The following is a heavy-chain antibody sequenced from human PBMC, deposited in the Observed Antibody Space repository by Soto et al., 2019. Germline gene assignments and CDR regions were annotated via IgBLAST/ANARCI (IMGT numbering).Heavy chain of an antibody. V-gene: IGHV3-9*01. Sequence: EVQLVESGGGLAQPGRSLRLSCAASGFTFDDYAMHWVRQAPGKGLEWVSGISWNSGSIGYADSVKGRFTISRDNAKKSXXLQMNSLIAEDTALYYCASGSGYDILTGYYPYFDYWGQGTLVTVSS. CDR2: ISWNSGSI. CDR3: ASGSGYDILTGYYPYFDY. J-gene: IGHJ4*02. D-gene: IGHD3-9*01. CDR1: GFTFDDYA.